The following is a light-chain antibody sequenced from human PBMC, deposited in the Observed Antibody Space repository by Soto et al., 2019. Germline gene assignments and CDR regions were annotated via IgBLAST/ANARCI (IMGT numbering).Light chain of an antibody. Sequence: QCALTQPASVSGSPGQSITISCTGTSSDVGGYNYVSWYQQHPGKAPKLMIYDVSNRPSGVSNRFSGSKSDNTASLTISGLQAEDEADYYCSSYTSSSTLVVFGGGTKLTVL. CDR3: SSYTSSSTLVV. J-gene: IGLJ2*01. CDR1: SSDVGGYNY. CDR2: DVS. V-gene: IGLV2-14*01.